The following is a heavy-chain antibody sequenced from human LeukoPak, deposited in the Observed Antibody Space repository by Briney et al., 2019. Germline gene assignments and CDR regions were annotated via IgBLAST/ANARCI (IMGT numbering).Heavy chain of an antibody. J-gene: IGHJ1*01. V-gene: IGHV4-34*01. CDR3: ARAGGRFYDSSGYYRELDHFQH. D-gene: IGHD3-22*01. CDR2: INHSGST. Sequence: PSETLSLTCAVYGGSFSGYYWSWIRQPPGKGLEWIGEINHSGSTNYNPSLKSRVTISVDTSKNQFSLKLSSVTAADTAVYYRARAGGRFYDSSGYYRELDHFQHWGQGTLVTVSS. CDR1: GGSFSGYY.